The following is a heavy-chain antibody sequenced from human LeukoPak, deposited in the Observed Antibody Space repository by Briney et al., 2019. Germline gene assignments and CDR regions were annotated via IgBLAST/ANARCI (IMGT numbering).Heavy chain of an antibody. Sequence: ASVKVSCKASGYTFTSYAMHWVRQAPGQRLEWMGWINAGNGNTKYSQKFQGRVTMTRDTSISTAYMELSRLRSDDTAVYYCRAVVTIFDYWGQGTLVTVSS. CDR1: GYTFTSYA. D-gene: IGHD4-23*01. V-gene: IGHV1-3*01. CDR3: RAVVTIFDY. CDR2: INAGNGNT. J-gene: IGHJ4*02.